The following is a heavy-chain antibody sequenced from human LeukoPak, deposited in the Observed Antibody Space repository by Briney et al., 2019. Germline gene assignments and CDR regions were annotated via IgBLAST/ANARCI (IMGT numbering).Heavy chain of an antibody. Sequence: SETLSLTCAVYAGSFSGYYWSWVRQPQGKGLEWIGEINHSGSTNYNPSLKSRVTISVDTSKNQFSLKLSSVTAADTAVYYCARARIYGDYSTYFDYWGQGTLVTVSS. CDR3: ARARIYGDYSTYFDY. CDR2: INHSGST. J-gene: IGHJ4*02. V-gene: IGHV4-34*01. D-gene: IGHD4-17*01. CDR1: AGSFSGYY.